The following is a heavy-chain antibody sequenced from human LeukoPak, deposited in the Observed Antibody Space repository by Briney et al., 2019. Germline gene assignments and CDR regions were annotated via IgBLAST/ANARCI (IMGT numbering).Heavy chain of an antibody. D-gene: IGHD6-19*01. CDR3: AKVDSSGSNCFDF. J-gene: IGHJ4*02. CDR2: ISGSGGST. Sequence: GGSLRLSCAASGFTFSSYAMSWVRQAPGKGLEWVSAISGSGGSTYYADSVKGRFTISRDNSKNTLYLQVNSLRAEDTAVYYCAKVDSSGSNCFDFWGQGTLVTVSS. V-gene: IGHV3-23*01. CDR1: GFTFSSYA.